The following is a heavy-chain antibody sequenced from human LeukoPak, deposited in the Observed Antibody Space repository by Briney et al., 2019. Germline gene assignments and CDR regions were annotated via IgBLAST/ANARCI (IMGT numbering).Heavy chain of an antibody. D-gene: IGHD5-18*01. CDR2: ISAYNGNT. Sequence: ASVKVSCKASGYTFTSYGISWVRQAPGQGLEWMGWISAYNGNTNYAQKLQGRVTMTTDTSTSTAYMELRSLRSDDTAVYYCARANRYSYGGGYFDYWGQGTLVTVSS. CDR1: GYTFTSYG. V-gene: IGHV1-18*01. CDR3: ARANRYSYGGGYFDY. J-gene: IGHJ4*02.